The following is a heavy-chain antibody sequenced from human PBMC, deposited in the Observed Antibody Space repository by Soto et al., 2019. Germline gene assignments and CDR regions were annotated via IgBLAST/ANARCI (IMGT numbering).Heavy chain of an antibody. CDR3: ARVGVYSSSHYYYYYGMDV. CDR2: INHSGST. V-gene: IGHV4-34*01. J-gene: IGHJ6*02. D-gene: IGHD6-6*01. CDR1: GGSFSGYY. Sequence: SETLSLTCAVHGGSFSGYYWSWIRQPPGKGLEWIGEINHSGSTNYNPSLKSRVTISVDTSKNQFSLKLSSVTAADTAVYYCARVGVYSSSHYYYYYGMDVWGQGTTVTVSS.